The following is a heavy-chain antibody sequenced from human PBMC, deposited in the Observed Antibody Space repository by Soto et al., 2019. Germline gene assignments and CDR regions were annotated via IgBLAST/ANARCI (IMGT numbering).Heavy chain of an antibody. CDR3: ARQVVSSPYYDSSCYYPPTTTDAFDI. Sequence: SETLSLTCTVSGGSISSSSYYWGWIRQPPGKGLEWIGSIYYSGSTYYNPSLKSRVTISVDTSKNQFSLKLSSVTAADTAVYYCARQVVSSPYYDSSCYYPPTTTDAFDIWGQGTMVNVSS. J-gene: IGHJ3*02. V-gene: IGHV4-39*01. CDR1: GGSISSSSYY. D-gene: IGHD3-22*01. CDR2: IYYSGST.